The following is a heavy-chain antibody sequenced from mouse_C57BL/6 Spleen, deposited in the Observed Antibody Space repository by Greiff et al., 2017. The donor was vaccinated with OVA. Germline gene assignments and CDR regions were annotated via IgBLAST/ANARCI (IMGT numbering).Heavy chain of an antibody. CDR2: IHPSDSDT. J-gene: IGHJ4*01. V-gene: IGHV1-74*01. CDR3: VYIYYVLYYSIDY. CDR1: GYTFTSYW. Sequence: VQLQQPGAELVKPGASVKVSCKASGYTFTSYWMHWVKQRPGQGLEWIGRIHPSDSDTNYNQKFKGKATLTVDKSSITASMPLRSLTSELSSVFSCVYIYYVLYYSIDYWGQGTSVTVSS. D-gene: IGHD2-12*01.